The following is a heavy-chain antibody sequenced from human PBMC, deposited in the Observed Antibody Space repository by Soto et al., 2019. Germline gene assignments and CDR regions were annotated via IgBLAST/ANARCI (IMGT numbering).Heavy chain of an antibody. V-gene: IGHV1-2*04. CDR3: ARGGAAGTSSYYYYGMDV. CDR1: GYTFTGYY. J-gene: IGHJ6*02. Sequence: QVQLVQSGAEVKKPGASVKVSCKASGYTFTGYYMHWVRQAPGQGLEWMGWINPNSGGTNYAQKFQGCVTMTRDTSISTAYMELSRLGSDATAVYCCARGGAAGTSSYYYYGMDVWGQGTTVTVSS. D-gene: IGHD6-13*01. CDR2: INPNSGGT.